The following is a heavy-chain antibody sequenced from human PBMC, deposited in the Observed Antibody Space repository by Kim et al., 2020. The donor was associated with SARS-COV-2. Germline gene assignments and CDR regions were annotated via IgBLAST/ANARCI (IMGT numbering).Heavy chain of an antibody. J-gene: IGHJ6*02. CDR3: ARAARNYDILTGYSGYYYYYGMDV. CDR2: IGTAGDT. Sequence: GGSLRLSCAASGFTFSSYDMHWVRQATGKGLEWVSAIGTAGDTYYPDSVKGRFTISRENAKNSLYLQMNSLRAGDTAVYYCARAARNYDILTGYSGYYYYYGMDVWGQGTTVTVSS. D-gene: IGHD3-9*01. CDR1: GFTFSSYD. V-gene: IGHV3-13*04.